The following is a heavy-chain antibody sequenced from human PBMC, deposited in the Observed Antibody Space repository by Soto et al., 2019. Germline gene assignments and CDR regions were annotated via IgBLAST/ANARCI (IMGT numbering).Heavy chain of an antibody. CDR1: AFAFSNYA. CDR3: ARCYSGSYYNAPDM. CDR2: ISGGGGNT. V-gene: IGHV3-23*01. D-gene: IGHD1-26*01. Sequence: RGSLRLSRAASAFAFSNYAMTWVRQAPGKELEWVSVISGGGGNTYYADSVKGRFTISRDNSRKTVFLQMNSLRAEDTAVYYCARCYSGSYYNAPDMSGPGTTVTASS. J-gene: IGHJ3*02.